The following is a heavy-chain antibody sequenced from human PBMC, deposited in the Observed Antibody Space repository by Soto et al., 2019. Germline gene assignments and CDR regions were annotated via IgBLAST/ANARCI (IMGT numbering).Heavy chain of an antibody. CDR2: ISPDGDDT. Sequence: AGSLRLSCAASGFIFSRCAMHWVRQAPGKGLEFISAISPDGDDTYYGNSVKGRFTISRDNSRDTLYLQMGSLRAEDMAVYYCAARIMADNDYGGQGTQVNVSS. D-gene: IGHD5-12*01. J-gene: IGHJ4*02. V-gene: IGHV3-64*01. CDR1: GFIFSRCA. CDR3: AARIMADNDY.